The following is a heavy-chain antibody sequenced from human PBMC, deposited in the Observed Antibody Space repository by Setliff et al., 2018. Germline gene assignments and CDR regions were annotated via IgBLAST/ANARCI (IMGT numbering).Heavy chain of an antibody. Sequence: SETLSLTCTVSGGSISSYYWSWIRQPAGKGLEWIGHTYIGGRTNYNPSLQSRVTISVDTSKNQFSLKLSSVTAADTAVYYCVRSKPPTDYYDSSGYYPFDYWGQGTLVTVSS. V-gene: IGHV4-4*07. CDR2: TYIGGRT. J-gene: IGHJ4*02. D-gene: IGHD3-22*01. CDR3: VRSKPPTDYYDSSGYYPFDY. CDR1: GGSISSYY.